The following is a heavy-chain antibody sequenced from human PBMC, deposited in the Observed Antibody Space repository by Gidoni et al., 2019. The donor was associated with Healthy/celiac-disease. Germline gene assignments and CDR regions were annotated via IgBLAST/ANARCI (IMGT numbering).Heavy chain of an antibody. CDR2: INPNSGGT. Sequence: QVQLVQSGAEVKKPGASVKVSCKASGYTFTGYYMHWVRQAPGQGLEWMGWINPNSGGTNYAQKFQGWVTMTRDTSISTAYMELSRLRSDDTAVYYCARDRIAVALDETRGMDVWGQGTTVTVSS. V-gene: IGHV1-2*04. J-gene: IGHJ6*02. CDR1: GYTFTGYY. CDR3: ARDRIAVALDETRGMDV. D-gene: IGHD6-19*01.